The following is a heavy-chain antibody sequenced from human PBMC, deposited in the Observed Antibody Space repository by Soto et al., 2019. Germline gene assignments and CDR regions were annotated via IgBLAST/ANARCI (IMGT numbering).Heavy chain of an antibody. CDR2: FIPMIGAT. V-gene: IGHV1-69*06. Sequence: QVQLVQSGSEVKKPGSSVKVSCKASGGTFSDFTLSWLRQVPGRGLEWMGGFIPMIGATNNAQKLKGRLTITADKSTGTVYMELNSLRSDDTAVYYCARYWSAGTLYGAFDIWGQGTEVTVSP. J-gene: IGHJ3*02. CDR3: ARYWSAGTLYGAFDI. CDR1: GGTFSDFT. D-gene: IGHD2-15*01.